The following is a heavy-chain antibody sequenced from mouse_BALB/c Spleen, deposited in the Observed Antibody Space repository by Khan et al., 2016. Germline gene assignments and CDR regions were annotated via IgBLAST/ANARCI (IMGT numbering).Heavy chain of an antibody. Sequence: VQLKESGPGLVKPSQSLSLTCTVTGYSITSDYAWNWIRQFPGNKLEWMGYISSSGITSYNPSLKSRISITRDTSKNQFFLQLNSVTTEDTATYNCARGRSYFFDFWGQGTTLTVSS. CDR3: ARGRSYFFDF. V-gene: IGHV3-2*02. D-gene: IGHD1-1*01. J-gene: IGHJ2*01. CDR1: GYSITSDYA. CDR2: ISSSGIT.